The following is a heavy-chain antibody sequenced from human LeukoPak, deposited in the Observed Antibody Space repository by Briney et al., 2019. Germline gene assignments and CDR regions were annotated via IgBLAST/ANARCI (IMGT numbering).Heavy chain of an antibody. CDR2: ISGSSSYI. V-gene: IGHV3-21*01. CDR3: ARLYYYDSSGYYYNYYYGMDV. J-gene: IGHJ6*02. Sequence: PGGSLRLSCAASGFTFSSYSMTWVRQAPGKGLEWVSSISGSSSYIYYADSVKGRFTISRDNAKNSLYLQMNSLRAEDTAVYYCARLYYYDSSGYYYNYYYGMDVWGQGTTVTVSS. D-gene: IGHD3-22*01. CDR1: GFTFSSYS.